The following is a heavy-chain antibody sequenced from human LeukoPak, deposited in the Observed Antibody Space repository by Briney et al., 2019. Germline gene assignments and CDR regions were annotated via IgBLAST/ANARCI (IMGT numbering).Heavy chain of an antibody. CDR3: ARDSGYCGGDCYSDAFDI. D-gene: IGHD2-21*02. CDR2: ISGSGGST. CDR1: GFTFSSYA. Sequence: PGGSLRLSCAASGFTFSSYAMSWVRQAPGKGLEWVSGISGSGGSTYYADSVKGRFTISRDNSKNTLYLQMNSLRAEDTAVYYCARDSGYCGGDCYSDAFDIWGQGTMVTVSS. J-gene: IGHJ3*02. V-gene: IGHV3-23*01.